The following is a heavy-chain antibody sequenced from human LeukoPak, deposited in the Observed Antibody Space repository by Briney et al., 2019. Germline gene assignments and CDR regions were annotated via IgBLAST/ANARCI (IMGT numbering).Heavy chain of an antibody. V-gene: IGHV4-31*03. CDR2: IYYSGST. J-gene: IGHJ6*02. D-gene: IGHD3-9*01. CDR1: GGSISSGGYY. Sequence: PSETLSLTCTVSGGSISSGGYYWSWIRQHPGKGLEWIGYIYYSGSTYYNPSLKSRVTISVDTSKNQFSLKLSSVTAADTAVYYCARHVEPLYDILTGFYYYYGMDVWGQGTTVTVSS. CDR3: ARHVEPLYDILTGFYYYYGMDV.